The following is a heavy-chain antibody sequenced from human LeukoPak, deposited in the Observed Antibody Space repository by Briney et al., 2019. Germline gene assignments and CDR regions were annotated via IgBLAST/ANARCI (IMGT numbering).Heavy chain of an antibody. J-gene: IGHJ4*02. CDR2: INPNSGGT. CDR1: VYTFTGYY. CDR3: ARVHYDILTGYYFFDY. D-gene: IGHD3-9*01. V-gene: IGHV1-2*02. Sequence: ASVKVSCKASVYTFTGYYMHWVRQAPGQGLEWMGWINPNSGGTNYAQKFQGRVTMTRDTSISTAYMELSRLRSDDTAVYHCARVHYDILTGYYFFDYWGQGTLVTVSS.